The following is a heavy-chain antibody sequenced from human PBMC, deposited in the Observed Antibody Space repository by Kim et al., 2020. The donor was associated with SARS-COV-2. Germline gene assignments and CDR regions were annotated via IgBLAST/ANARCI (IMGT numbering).Heavy chain of an antibody. Sequence: GGSLRLSCAVSGFTFSNYWMSWVRQAPGKGLEWVASIKQDGGEKYYVDSVKGRFTISRDNAKNSLYLQMNSLRAEDTAVYYCARHSQVNYYYYAMDVWGQGTTVTVSS. CDR2: IKQDGGEK. J-gene: IGHJ6*02. CDR1: GFTFSNYW. CDR3: ARHSQVNYYYYAMDV. V-gene: IGHV3-7*01.